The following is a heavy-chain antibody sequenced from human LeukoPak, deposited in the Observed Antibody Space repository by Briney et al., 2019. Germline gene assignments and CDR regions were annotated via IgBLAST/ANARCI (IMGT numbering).Heavy chain of an antibody. CDR3: ARDNGSGYDFGDH. CDR1: GFAFSNYW. V-gene: IGHV3-7*03. J-gene: IGHJ4*02. CDR2: INQDGSQR. D-gene: IGHD5-12*01. Sequence: GGSLRLSCAASGFAFSNYWMTWVRQVPGKGLEWVANINQDGSQRYYVDSVKGRFTISRDNAQNSLYLQMNSLRAEDTAVYYCARDNGSGYDFGDHWGQGTLVTVSS.